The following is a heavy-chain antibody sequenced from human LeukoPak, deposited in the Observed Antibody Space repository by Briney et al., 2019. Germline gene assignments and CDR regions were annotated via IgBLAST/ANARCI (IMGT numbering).Heavy chain of an antibody. D-gene: IGHD3-22*01. CDR3: AKDLGVYYDTSGHDFDI. CDR2: IRYDGNNK. V-gene: IGHV3-30*02. J-gene: IGHJ3*02. Sequence: GGSLRLSCAASGFLFRTYGMNWVRQPPGKGLEWVARIRYDGNNKYYADSVKGRFTISRDNSKNMLFLQMNSLRAEDTAIYYCAKDLGVYYDTSGHDFDIWGQGTMVTVSS. CDR1: GFLFRTYG.